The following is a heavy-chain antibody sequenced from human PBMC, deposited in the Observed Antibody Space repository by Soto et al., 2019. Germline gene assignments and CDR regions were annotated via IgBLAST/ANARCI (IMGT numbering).Heavy chain of an antibody. D-gene: IGHD3-3*01. J-gene: IGHJ4*01. CDR3: TTDSDFSTRLVRFDY. V-gene: IGHV3-15*07. CDR1: GFTFSSDC. CDR2: IKSKVDGGTT. Sequence: GGSLRLSCAASGFTFSSDCMNWVRQAPGKGLEWVGRIKSKVDGGTTDFAAPVKGRFAISRDDSRSMMYMQMNSLKIEDTAVYYCTTDSDFSTRLVRFDYWGRGTLVTVSS.